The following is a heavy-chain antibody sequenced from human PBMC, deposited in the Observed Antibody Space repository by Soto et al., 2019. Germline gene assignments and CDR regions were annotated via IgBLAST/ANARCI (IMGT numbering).Heavy chain of an antibody. CDR1: GGTFSSYT. J-gene: IGHJ4*02. CDR3: ANRGYSYGFVIY. D-gene: IGHD5-18*01. CDR2: IIPMLGIA. Sequence: SVKVSCKASGGTFSSYTFSWVRQAPGQGLEWMGRIIPMLGIANYAQKFQGRVTITADRSTSTAYMELSSLRSEDTAVYYCANRGYSYGFVIYWGQGTLVTVSS. V-gene: IGHV1-69*02.